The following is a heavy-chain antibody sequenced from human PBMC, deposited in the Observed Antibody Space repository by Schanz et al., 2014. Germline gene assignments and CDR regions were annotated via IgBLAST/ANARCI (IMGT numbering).Heavy chain of an antibody. D-gene: IGHD2-21*01. Sequence: QLQLQESGPGLVKPSETLSLTCTVSGDSISSSRYCWGWIRQPPGKGLEWIGSIYYSGSTYYNPSLKGRVTISVDTPKNQFSRKLSSGTAADTAVYYCARPGAYCGGDCYDYWGQGTLVTVSS. CDR3: ARPGAYCGGDCYDY. CDR1: GDSISSSRYC. CDR2: IYYSGST. V-gene: IGHV4-39*01. J-gene: IGHJ4*02.